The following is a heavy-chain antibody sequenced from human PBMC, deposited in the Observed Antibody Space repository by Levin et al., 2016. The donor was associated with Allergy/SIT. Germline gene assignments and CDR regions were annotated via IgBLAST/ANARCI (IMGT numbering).Heavy chain of an antibody. Sequence: GESLKISCAASGFTFSNAWMSWVRQAPGKGLEWVGRIKSKTDGGTTDYAAPVKGRFTISRDDSKNTLYLQMNSLKTEDTAVYYCTTVMGYYGSGRLLDVWGQGTTVTVSS. CDR1: GFTFSNAW. CDR2: IKSKTDGGTT. CDR3: TTVMGYYGSGRLLDV. V-gene: IGHV3-15*01. J-gene: IGHJ6*02. D-gene: IGHD3-10*01.